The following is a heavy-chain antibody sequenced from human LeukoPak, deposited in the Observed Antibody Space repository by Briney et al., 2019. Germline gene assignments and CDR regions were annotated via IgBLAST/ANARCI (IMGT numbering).Heavy chain of an antibody. D-gene: IGHD3-22*01. CDR2: INPNSGGT. CDR3: AREVQYYYDSSGYYGGVDAFDI. Sequence: ASVKVSCKASGYTFTGYYMHWARQAPGQGLEWMGWINPNSGGTNYAQKSQGRVTMTRDTSISTAYMELSRLRSDDTAVYYCAREVQYYYDSSGYYGGVDAFDIWGQGTMVTVSS. V-gene: IGHV1-2*02. J-gene: IGHJ3*02. CDR1: GYTFTGYY.